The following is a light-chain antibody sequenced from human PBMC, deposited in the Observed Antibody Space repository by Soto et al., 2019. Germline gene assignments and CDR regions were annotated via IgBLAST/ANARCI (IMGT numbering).Light chain of an antibody. CDR3: LQYASPLYT. Sequence: EIVLTQSPGTLSLSPGERATLSCRASQSLSSSYLAWYQLKPGQAPRLLIYGAYNRATGLPDRFSGSVSGTDFTLTISRLEPEDFAVYFCLQYASPLYTFGQGTKLEI. CDR2: GAY. J-gene: IGKJ2*01. V-gene: IGKV3-20*01. CDR1: QSLSSSY.